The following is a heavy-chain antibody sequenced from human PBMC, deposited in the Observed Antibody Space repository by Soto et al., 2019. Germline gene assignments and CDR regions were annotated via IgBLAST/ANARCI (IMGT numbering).Heavy chain of an antibody. Sequence: GGSLRLSCAAPGFTFSSYGMHWVRQAPGKGLEWVAVIWYDGSNKYYADSVKGRFTISRDNSKNTLYLQMNSLRAEDTAVYYCARDFSLRLGYYYGMDVWGQGTTVTVSS. J-gene: IGHJ6*02. V-gene: IGHV3-33*01. CDR1: GFTFSSYG. CDR2: IWYDGSNK. CDR3: ARDFSLRLGYYYGMDV. D-gene: IGHD3-10*01.